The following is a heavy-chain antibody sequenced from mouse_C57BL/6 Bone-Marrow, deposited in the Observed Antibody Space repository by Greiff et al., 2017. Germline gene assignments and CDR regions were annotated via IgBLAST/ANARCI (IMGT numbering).Heavy chain of an antibody. J-gene: IGHJ3*01. Sequence: QVQLQQPGAELVMPGASVKLSCKASGYTFTSYWMHWVKQRPGQGLEWIGEIDPSDSYTNYNQKFKGKSTLTVDKSSSTAYMQLCSLTSEDSAVYYSARDRGSYDWFAYWGQGSLVTVSA. V-gene: IGHV1-69*01. CDR1: GYTFTSYW. D-gene: IGHD1-1*02. CDR2: IDPSDSYT. CDR3: ARDRGSYDWFAY.